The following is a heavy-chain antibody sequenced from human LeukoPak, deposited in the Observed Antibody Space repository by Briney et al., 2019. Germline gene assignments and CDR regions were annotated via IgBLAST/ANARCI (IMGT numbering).Heavy chain of an antibody. CDR1: GFTFDDYG. CDR2: INRNGDST. Sequence: PGGSLRLSCEASGFTFDDYGMSWVRQLPGKGLEWVSGINRNGDSTDYAGSVKGRFTISRDNAKNSHFLQMNSLRVEDTALYYCARGFRNGPFDCQGQGTLVTVSS. V-gene: IGHV3-20*04. CDR3: ARGFRNGPFDC. J-gene: IGHJ4*02. D-gene: IGHD2-8*01.